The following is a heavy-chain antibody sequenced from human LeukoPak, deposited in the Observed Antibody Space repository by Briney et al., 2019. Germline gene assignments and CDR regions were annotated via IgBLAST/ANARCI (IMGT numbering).Heavy chain of an antibody. Sequence: PSETLSLTCTVSGDSIGGRGYYWGWVRQPPGKGLEWIGNFDYKKTTYFNPALTGRVTISVDTSKNQFSLNLSSVTAADTAVFYCARSRDWYPFDFWGQGILVTVSS. J-gene: IGHJ4*02. D-gene: IGHD3/OR15-3a*01. CDR1: GDSIGGRGYY. CDR3: ARSRDWYPFDF. V-gene: IGHV4-39*01. CDR2: FDYKKTT.